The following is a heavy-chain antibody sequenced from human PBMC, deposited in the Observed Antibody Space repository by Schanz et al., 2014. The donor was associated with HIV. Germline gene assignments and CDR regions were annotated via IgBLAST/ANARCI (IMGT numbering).Heavy chain of an antibody. D-gene: IGHD3-10*01. Sequence: QVRLVQSGAEVRKPGASVTVSCKTSEKTFSDIDINWVRRGPGQGLEWMAWINPRTDNTGYAQKFQGRVSVTRDTSTRTVYMELTDLTSADTAVYYWARAGLWYKAGSYYGSAFDVWGQGTLVTVSS. CDR1: EKTFSDID. CDR2: INPRTDNT. CDR3: ARAGLWYKAGSYYGSAFDV. J-gene: IGHJ3*01. V-gene: IGHV1-8*02.